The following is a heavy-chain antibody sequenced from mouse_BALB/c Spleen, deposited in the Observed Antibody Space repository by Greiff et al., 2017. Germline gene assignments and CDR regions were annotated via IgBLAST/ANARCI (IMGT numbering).Heavy chain of an antibody. Sequence: EVKVVESGGGLVQPGGSRKLSCAASGFTFSSFGMHWVRQAPEKGLEWVAYISSGSSTIYYADTVKGRFTISRDNPKNTLFLQMTSLRSEDTAMYYCARGPDAMDYWGQGTSVTVSS. CDR1: GFTFSSFG. CDR3: ARGPDAMDY. J-gene: IGHJ4*01. V-gene: IGHV5-17*02. CDR2: ISSGSSTI.